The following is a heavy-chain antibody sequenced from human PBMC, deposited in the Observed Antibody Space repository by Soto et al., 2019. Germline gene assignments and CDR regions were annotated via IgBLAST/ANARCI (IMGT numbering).Heavy chain of an antibody. CDR2: IRSKAYGGTT. D-gene: IGHD3-3*01. V-gene: IGHV3-49*03. J-gene: IGHJ6*02. CDR1: GFTFGDYA. Sequence: GGSLRLSCTASGFTFGDYAMSWFRQAPGKGLEWVGFIRSKAYGGTTEYAASVKGRFTISRDDSKSIAHLQMNSLKTEDTAVYYCTISGGDFWSGYPNYYYYGMDVWGQGTTVTVSS. CDR3: TISGGDFWSGYPNYYYYGMDV.